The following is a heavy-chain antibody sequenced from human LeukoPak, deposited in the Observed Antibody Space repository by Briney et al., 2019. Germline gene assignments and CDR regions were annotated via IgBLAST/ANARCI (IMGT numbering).Heavy chain of an antibody. J-gene: IGHJ4*02. CDR2: IKQDGSEK. CDR3: AREFSKSAFDS. V-gene: IGHV3-7*01. Sequence: QTGGSLRLSCAASGFTFSSYWMSWVRQAPGKGLEWVANIKQDGSEKYYVDSVKGRFTISRDNAKNSLYPQMNSLRAEDTAVYFCAREFSKSAFDSWGQGTLVTVSS. CDR1: GFTFSSYW.